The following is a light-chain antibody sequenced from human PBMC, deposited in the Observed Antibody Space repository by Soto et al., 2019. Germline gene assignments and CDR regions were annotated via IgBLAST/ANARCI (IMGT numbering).Light chain of an antibody. Sequence: DIVMTQSPDSLAVSLGERATINCKSSQSVLYSSNNKNYLAWYQQKPGQPPKLLIYWASTRESGVPDRFSGSGSGTDFTLTIGSLQAEDVAVYYCQKYYSTPHTFGGGTKVEIK. V-gene: IGKV4-1*01. CDR1: QSVLYSSNNKNY. CDR2: WAS. J-gene: IGKJ4*01. CDR3: QKYYSTPHT.